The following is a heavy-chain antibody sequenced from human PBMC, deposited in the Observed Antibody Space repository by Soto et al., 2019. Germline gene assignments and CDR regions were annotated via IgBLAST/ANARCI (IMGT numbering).Heavy chain of an antibody. Sequence: GGSLRLSCAASGFTFSGYSRNWVRQATGKGLEWVSSISSSSSYIYYADSVKGRFTISRDNAKNSLYLQMNSLRAEDTAVYECARAGYDILTGYSRRSGYYFDYWGQGTLVTVSS. J-gene: IGHJ4*02. CDR1: GFTFSGYS. CDR3: ARAGYDILTGYSRRSGYYFDY. CDR2: ISSSSSYI. V-gene: IGHV3-21*01. D-gene: IGHD3-9*01.